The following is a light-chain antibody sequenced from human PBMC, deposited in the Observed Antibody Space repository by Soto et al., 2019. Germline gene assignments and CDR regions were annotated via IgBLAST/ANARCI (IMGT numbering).Light chain of an antibody. CDR3: QQYVSSPLT. Sequence: EIVLTQSPGTLSLSSGERATLSCRASQSVRSNYLAWYQQKPGQAPRLLIYGASSRATGIPDRFGGSGSGTDFTLTISRREPEDFAVYYCQQYVSSPLTFGGGTKVEIK. J-gene: IGKJ4*01. CDR2: GAS. V-gene: IGKV3-20*01. CDR1: QSVRSNY.